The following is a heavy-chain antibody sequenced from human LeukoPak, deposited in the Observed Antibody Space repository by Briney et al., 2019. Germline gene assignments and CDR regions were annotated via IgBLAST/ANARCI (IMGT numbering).Heavy chain of an antibody. D-gene: IGHD3-10*01. CDR2: IIPIFGTA. V-gene: IGHV1-69*13. CDR1: GGTFSSYA. J-gene: IGHJ4*02. Sequence: ASVKVSCKASGGTFSSYAISWVRQAPGQGLEWMGGIIPIFGTANYAQKFQGRVTITADESTSTAYMELSSLRSEDTAVYYCAREGRLGDYGSGSYYPYWGQGTLVTVSS. CDR3: AREGRLGDYGSGSYYPY.